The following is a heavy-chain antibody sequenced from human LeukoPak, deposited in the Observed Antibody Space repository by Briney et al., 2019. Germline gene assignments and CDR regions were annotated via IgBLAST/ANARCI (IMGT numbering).Heavy chain of an antibody. CDR2: IIPIFGTA. V-gene: IGHV1-69*05. CDR1: GGTFSSYA. J-gene: IGHJ4*02. CDR3: ARGAGTTGGFDY. Sequence: SVKVSCKASGGTFSSYAISWVRQAPGQGLEWMGGIIPIFGTANYAQKFQGRVTITTDESTSTAYMELSSLRSEDTAVYYCARGAGTTGGFDYWGQGTLVTVSS. D-gene: IGHD1-1*01.